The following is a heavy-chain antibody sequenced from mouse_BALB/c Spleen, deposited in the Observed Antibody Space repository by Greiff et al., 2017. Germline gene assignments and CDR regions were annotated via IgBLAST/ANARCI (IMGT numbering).Heavy chain of an antibody. CDR3: ARRGLYYYGSSWGYAMDY. CDR1: GFSLSTSGMG. J-gene: IGHJ4*01. D-gene: IGHD1-1*01. CDR2: IYWDDDK. Sequence: QVTLKVSGPGILQPSQTLSLTCSFSGFSLSTSGMGVSWIRQPSGKGLEWLAHIYWDDDKRYNPSLKSRLTISKDTSSNQVFLKITSVDTADTATYYCARRGLYYYGSSWGYAMDYWGQGTSVTVSS. V-gene: IGHV8-12*01.